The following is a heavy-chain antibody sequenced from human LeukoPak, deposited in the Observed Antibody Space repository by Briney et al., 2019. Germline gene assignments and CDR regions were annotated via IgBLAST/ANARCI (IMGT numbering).Heavy chain of an antibody. D-gene: IGHD3-22*01. J-gene: IGHJ4*02. CDR1: GFTVSSNY. V-gene: IGHV3-66*01. CDR3: ARAVTYYDSSGYYYDDY. CDR2: IYSGGST. Sequence: GGSLRLSCAASGFTVSSNYMSWVRQAPGKGLEWVSVIYSGGSTYYADSVKGRFTISRDNSKNTLYLQMNSLRAEDTAVYYCARAVTYYDSSGYYYDDYWGQGTLVAVSS.